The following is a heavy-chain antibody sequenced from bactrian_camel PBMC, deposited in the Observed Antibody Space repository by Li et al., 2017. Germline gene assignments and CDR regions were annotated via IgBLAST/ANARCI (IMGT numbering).Heavy chain of an antibody. CDR1: ESPSSRGC. V-gene: IGHV3S31*01. CDR3: AANSPGLFGY. J-gene: IGHJ6*01. D-gene: IGHD2*01. Sequence: VQLVESGGGLVQPGGSLRLSCAISESPSSRGCMGWFRQAPGQEREGVAFIVRGTGRTNYADSVKGRFSISQDNPKNTMYLQMNSLKPGDTAVYYCAANSPGLFGYWGQGTQVTVS. CDR2: IVRGTGRT.